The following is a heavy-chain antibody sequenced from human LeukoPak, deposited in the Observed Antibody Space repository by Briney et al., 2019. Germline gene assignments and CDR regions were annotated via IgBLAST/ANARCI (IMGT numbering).Heavy chain of an antibody. J-gene: IGHJ4*02. Sequence: PGGSLRLSCAASGFTFSSYAMSWVRQAPGKGLECVSVISGSGGTTYYADSVKGRFTISRDSSKNTVYLQMNSLRAEDTAVYYCAEGSGSLDYWGQGTLVTVSS. D-gene: IGHD1-26*01. V-gene: IGHV3-23*01. CDR1: GFTFSSYA. CDR2: ISGSGGTT. CDR3: AEGSGSLDY.